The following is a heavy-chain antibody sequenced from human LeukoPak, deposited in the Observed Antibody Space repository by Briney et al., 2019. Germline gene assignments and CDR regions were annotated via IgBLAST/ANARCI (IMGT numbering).Heavy chain of an antibody. V-gene: IGHV4-34*01. CDR3: ARGKFYCSSTSCYGTRGFDY. Sequence: PSETLSLTCAVYGGSFSGYYWSWIRQPPGKGLEWIGEINHSGSTNYNPSLKSRVTISVDTSKNQFSLKLSSVTAADTAVYYCARGKFYCSSTSCYGTRGFDYWGQGTLVTVSS. J-gene: IGHJ4*02. D-gene: IGHD2-2*01. CDR2: INHSGST. CDR1: GGSFSGYY.